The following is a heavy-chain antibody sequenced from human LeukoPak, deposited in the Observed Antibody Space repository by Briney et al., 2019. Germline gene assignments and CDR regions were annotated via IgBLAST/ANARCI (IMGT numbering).Heavy chain of an antibody. CDR2: IIPIFGTA. D-gene: IGHD3-10*01. J-gene: IGHJ5*02. Sequence: SVKVSCKASGGTFSSYAISWVRQAPGQGLEWMGGIIPIFGTANYAQKFQGRVTITTDESTSTAYMELSSLRSEDTAVYYCARLGSGSLNWFDPWGQGTLVTVSS. CDR1: GGTFSSYA. CDR3: ARLGSGSLNWFDP. V-gene: IGHV1-69*05.